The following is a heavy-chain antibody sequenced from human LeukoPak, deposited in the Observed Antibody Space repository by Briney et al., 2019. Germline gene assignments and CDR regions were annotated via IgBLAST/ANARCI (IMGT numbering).Heavy chain of an antibody. CDR2: IIPIFGTA. V-gene: IGHV1-69*13. D-gene: IGHD1-1*01. CDR1: GGTFSSYA. J-gene: IGHJ4*02. Sequence: ASVKVSCKASGGTFSSYAISWVRQAPGQGLEWMGGIIPIFGTANYAQKFQGRVTITADESTSTAYMELSRLRSDDTAVYYCAKGPRANVDYWGQGTLVTVSS. CDR3: AKGPRANVDY.